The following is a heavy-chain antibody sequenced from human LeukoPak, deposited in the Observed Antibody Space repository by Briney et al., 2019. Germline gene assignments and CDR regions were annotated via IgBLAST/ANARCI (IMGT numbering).Heavy chain of an antibody. CDR3: ARDLTATSTCWFDR. CDR1: GFTFSSYS. Sequence: PGGSLRLSCAVSGFTFSSYSMNWVRQAPGKGLEWVSSITSSSSYIYYADSVKGRFTISRDNAKNSLYLQMNSLRAEDTAVYYCARDLTATSTCWFDRWGQGTLVTVSS. J-gene: IGHJ5*02. V-gene: IGHV3-21*01. CDR2: ITSSSSYI. D-gene: IGHD4-11*01.